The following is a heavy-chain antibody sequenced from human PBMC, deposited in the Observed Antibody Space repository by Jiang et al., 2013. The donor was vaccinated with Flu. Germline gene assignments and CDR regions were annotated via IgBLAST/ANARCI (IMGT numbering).Heavy chain of an antibody. Sequence: GAEVKKPGESLKISCKGSGYSFTSYWIGWVRQMPGKGLEWMGIIYPGDSDTRYSPSFQGQVTMSADKSISTAYLQWSSLKASDTAMYYCTRSSSPSGGEFDYWGQGTLVTVSS. CDR3: TRSSSPSGGEFDY. J-gene: IGHJ4*02. CDR1: GYSFTSYW. V-gene: IGHV5-51*01. D-gene: IGHD3-10*01. CDR2: IYPGDSDT.